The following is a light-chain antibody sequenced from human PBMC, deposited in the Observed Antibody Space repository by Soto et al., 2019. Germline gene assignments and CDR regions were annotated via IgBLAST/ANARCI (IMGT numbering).Light chain of an antibody. CDR2: DVS. CDR3: HQRYNWPRVT. Sequence: EIVLTQSPASLSLSPGERATLSCRASQNVSYFFAWYRQKPGQAPRLLIYDVSNRATGIPARFSGSGSGTDFTLTITSLEPEDFAVYFCHQRYNWPRVTFGQGTRLEIK. V-gene: IGKV3-11*01. CDR1: QNVSYF. J-gene: IGKJ5*01.